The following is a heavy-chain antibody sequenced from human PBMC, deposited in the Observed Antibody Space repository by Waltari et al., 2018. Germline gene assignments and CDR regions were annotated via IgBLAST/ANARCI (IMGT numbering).Heavy chain of an antibody. CDR1: GLTFNIYS. V-gene: IGHV3-48*02. CDR3: ATEDNVNAKRAMDV. J-gene: IGHJ6*04. CDR2: VTGGTSTI. Sequence: EVQLVESGGGLVQPGGSLRLSCAASGLTFNIYSMKWVRQAPGKGLEWVSTVTGGTSTIYHYADSVKGRFTVSRDNAKNSLYLQMNGLREEVTAVYYCATEDNVNAKRAMDVWGKGTTVTVSS. D-gene: IGHD1-20*01.